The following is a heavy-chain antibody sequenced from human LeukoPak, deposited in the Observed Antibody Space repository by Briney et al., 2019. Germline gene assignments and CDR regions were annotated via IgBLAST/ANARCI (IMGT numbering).Heavy chain of an antibody. Sequence: PGGSLRLSCAASGFTVSSDYMSWVRQAPGKGLEWVSIIYSGGSTYYADSVKGRFTISRDNSKNTLYLQMNSLRAEDTAVYYCARDFRSRGGFTLFDYWGQGTLVTVSS. CDR1: GFTVSSDY. D-gene: IGHD3-10*01. CDR3: ARDFRSRGGFTLFDY. CDR2: IYSGGST. J-gene: IGHJ4*02. V-gene: IGHV3-53*01.